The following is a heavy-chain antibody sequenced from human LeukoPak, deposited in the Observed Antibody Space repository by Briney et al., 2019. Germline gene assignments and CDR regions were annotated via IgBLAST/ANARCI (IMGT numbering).Heavy chain of an antibody. Sequence: ASVKVSCKASGGTFSSYAISWVRQAPGQGLEWMGRIIPILGIANYAQKFQGRGTINADKSTSTAYMELSSLRSEDTAVYYCARDPYYYDSSERGYYYGIAVWGQGTTVTVSS. V-gene: IGHV1-69*04. CDR1: GGTFSSYA. J-gene: IGHJ6*02. D-gene: IGHD3-22*01. CDR2: IIPILGIA. CDR3: ARDPYYYDSSERGYYYGIAV.